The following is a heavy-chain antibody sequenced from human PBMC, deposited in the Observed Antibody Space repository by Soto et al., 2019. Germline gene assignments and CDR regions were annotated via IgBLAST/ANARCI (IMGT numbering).Heavy chain of an antibody. CDR3: ARDPTTVTTDWYFDL. D-gene: IGHD4-17*01. J-gene: IGHJ2*01. Sequence: GASVKVSCKASGGTFSSYAISWVRQAPGQGLEWMGGIIPIFGTANYAQKFQGRVTITADKSTSTAYMELSSLRSEDTAVYYCARDPTTVTTDWYFDLWGRGTLVTVSS. CDR2: IIPIFGTA. V-gene: IGHV1-69*06. CDR1: GGTFSSYA.